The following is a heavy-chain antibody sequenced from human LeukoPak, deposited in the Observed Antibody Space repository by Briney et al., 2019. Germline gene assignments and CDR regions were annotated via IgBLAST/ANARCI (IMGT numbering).Heavy chain of an antibody. CDR1: GFTFSSYD. V-gene: IGHV3-13*04. D-gene: IGHD3-3*01. CDR3: ARASGPASGFDP. CDR2: IGTAGDT. J-gene: IGHJ5*02. Sequence: GGSLRLTSAASGFTFSSYDMHWVRQATGKGLEWVSAIGTAGDTYYPGSVKGRFTISRENAKNSLYLQMNSLRAGDTAVYYCARASGPASGFDPWGQGTLVTVSS.